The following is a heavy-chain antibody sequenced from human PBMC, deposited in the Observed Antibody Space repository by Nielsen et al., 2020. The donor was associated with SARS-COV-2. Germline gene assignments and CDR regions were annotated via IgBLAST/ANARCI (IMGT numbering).Heavy chain of an antibody. J-gene: IGHJ6*02. CDR1: GGSISSSSYY. CDR3: ARGTEALGYYGMDV. Sequence: SETLSLTCTVSGGSISSSSYYWGWIRQPPGKGLEWIGSIYYSGSTNYNPSLKSRVTISVDTSKNQFSLKLSSVTAADTAVYYCARGTEALGYYGMDVWGQGTTVTVSS. D-gene: IGHD3-16*01. CDR2: IYYSGST. V-gene: IGHV4-39*07.